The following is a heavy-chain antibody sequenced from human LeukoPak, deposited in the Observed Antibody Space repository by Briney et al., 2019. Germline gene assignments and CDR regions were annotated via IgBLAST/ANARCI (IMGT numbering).Heavy chain of an antibody. CDR3: ARGLFIAVAGFDY. V-gene: IGHV4-39*07. D-gene: IGHD6-19*01. CDR2: INHSGST. J-gene: IGHJ4*02. Sequence: SETLSLTCTVSGGSISSSSYYWSWIRQPPGKGLEWIGEINHSGSTNYNPSLKSRVTISVDTSKNQFSLKLSSVTAADTAVYYCARGLFIAVAGFDYWGQGTLVTVSS. CDR1: GGSISSSSYY.